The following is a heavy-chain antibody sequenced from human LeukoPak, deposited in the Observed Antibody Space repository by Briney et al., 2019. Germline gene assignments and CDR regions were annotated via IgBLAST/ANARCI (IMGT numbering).Heavy chain of an antibody. J-gene: IGHJ4*02. V-gene: IGHV4-39*01. CDR2: IYYSGST. CDR1: GGSISSSSYY. Sequence: SETLSLTCTVSGGSISSSSYYWGWIRQPPGKGLEWIGSIYYSGSTYYNPSLKSRVTISVDTSKNQFSLKLSSVTAADTAVYYCVNYYYDSSGYSLDYWGQGTLVTVSS. CDR3: VNYYYDSSGYSLDY. D-gene: IGHD3-22*01.